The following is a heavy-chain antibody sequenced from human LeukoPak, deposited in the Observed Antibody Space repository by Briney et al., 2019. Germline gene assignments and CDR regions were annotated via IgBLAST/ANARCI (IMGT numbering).Heavy chain of an antibody. J-gene: IGHJ4*02. CDR2: ISAYNGNT. D-gene: IGHD1-26*01. Sequence: ASVKVSCKASGYTFTSYGISWVRQAPGQGLEWMGWISAYNGNTNYAQKLQGRVTMTTDTSTSTAYMELRSLRSDDTAVYYCAATDRHLGGAYFDYWGQGTLVTVSS. V-gene: IGHV1-18*01. CDR1: GYTFTSYG. CDR3: AATDRHLGGAYFDY.